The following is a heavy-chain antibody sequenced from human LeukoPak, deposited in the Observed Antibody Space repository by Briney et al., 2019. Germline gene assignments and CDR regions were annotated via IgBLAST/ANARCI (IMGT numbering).Heavy chain of an antibody. Sequence: GGSLRLSCAASGFTFSSYAMHWVRQAPGKGLEWVAVISYDGSNKYYADSVKGRFTISRDNSKNTLYLQMNSLRAEDTAVYYCARDPIILRYFDWYEGSYGMDVWGQGTTITVSS. D-gene: IGHD3-9*01. J-gene: IGHJ6*02. V-gene: IGHV3-30-3*01. CDR1: GFTFSSYA. CDR3: ARDPIILRYFDWYEGSYGMDV. CDR2: ISYDGSNK.